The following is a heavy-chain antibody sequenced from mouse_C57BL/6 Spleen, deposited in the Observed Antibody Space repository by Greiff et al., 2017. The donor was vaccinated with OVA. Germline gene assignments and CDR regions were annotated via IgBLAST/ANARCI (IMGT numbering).Heavy chain of an antibody. J-gene: IGHJ4*01. Sequence: EVKLVESGGGLVKPGGSLKLSCAASGFTFSDYGMHWVRQAPEKGLEWVAYISSGSSTIYYADTVKGRFTISRDNAKNTLFLQMTSLRSEDTAMYYCARDSNYVYAMDYWGQGTSVTVSS. CDR1: GFTFSDYG. V-gene: IGHV5-17*01. CDR2: ISSGSSTI. CDR3: ARDSNYVYAMDY. D-gene: IGHD2-5*01.